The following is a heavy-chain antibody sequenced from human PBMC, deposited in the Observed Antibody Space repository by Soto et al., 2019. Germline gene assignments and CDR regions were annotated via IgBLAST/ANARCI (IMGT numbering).Heavy chain of an antibody. CDR3: ASRDLVGDRVDY. CDR2: IYYSGST. Sequence: QLQLQESGPGLVKPSETLSLTCTVSGGSISSSNYYWGWIRQPPGKGLEWIGSIYYSGSTYYNPSLKSRVTISVDTSKNQFSLKLTSVTAADTAVYYCASRDLVGDRVDYWGQGTLVTVSP. J-gene: IGHJ4*02. D-gene: IGHD1-26*01. V-gene: IGHV4-39*01. CDR1: GGSISSSNYY.